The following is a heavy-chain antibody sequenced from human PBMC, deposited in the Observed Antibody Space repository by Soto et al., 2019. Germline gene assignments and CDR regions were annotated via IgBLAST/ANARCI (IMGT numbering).Heavy chain of an antibody. J-gene: IGHJ4*02. D-gene: IGHD3-16*02. CDR2: ISYDGSDK. CDR1: GFTFSSYA. Sequence: QVQLVESGGGVVQPGRSLRLSCAASGFTFSSYAMHWVRQAPGKGLEWVAVISYDGSDKYYADSVKGRFTISRDNSKNTLNLQMTSLRADDTAVYYCANALGELSPESYDYWGQGTLITVSS. CDR3: ANALGELSPESYDY. V-gene: IGHV3-30*18.